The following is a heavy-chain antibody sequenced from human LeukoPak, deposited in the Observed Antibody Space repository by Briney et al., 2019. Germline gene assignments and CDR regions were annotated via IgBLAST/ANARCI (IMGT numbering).Heavy chain of an antibody. CDR1: GGSTSSYY. CDR3: ARQLRGEAVAGSLQPFDY. Sequence: APETLSLTCTVSGGSTSSYYSNWIRQPPGKGLEWIGYIYYSGSTNYNPSLKSRVTISVDTSKNQFSLKLSSVTAADTAVYFCARQLRGEAVAGSLQPFDYWGQATMISVSS. CDR2: IYYSGST. J-gene: IGHJ4*02. D-gene: IGHD6-19*01. V-gene: IGHV4-59*08.